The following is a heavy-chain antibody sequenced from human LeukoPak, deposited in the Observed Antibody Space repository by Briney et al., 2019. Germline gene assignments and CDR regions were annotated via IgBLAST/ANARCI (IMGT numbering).Heavy chain of an antibody. CDR2: ITRTGGTI. J-gene: IGHJ4*02. Sequence: GGSLRLSCAASGFTFADYVIHWVRHVPGKGLEWVSGITRTGGTIGYADSVKGRFFASRDNANTSVHLQMNSLRPDDTALYYCTRDRQRNGYSYYLDLWGRGTLVTVSS. CDR1: GFTFADYV. D-gene: IGHD5-18*01. CDR3: TRDRQRNGYSYYLDL. V-gene: IGHV3-9*01.